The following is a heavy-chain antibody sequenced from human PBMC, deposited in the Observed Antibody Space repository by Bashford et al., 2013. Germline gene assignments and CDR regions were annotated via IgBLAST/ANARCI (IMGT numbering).Heavy chain of an antibody. CDR3: AHGDPYYGSGSYFPFDI. V-gene: IGHV2-5*02. J-gene: IGHJ3*02. Sequence: SGPTLVKPTQTLTLTCTFSGFSLSTTGVGVGWVRQPPGKALEWLVFIYWDDDKRYSPSLKSRLTIAKDTANNQVVLTMTNMDPVDTATYYCAHGDPYYGSGSYFPFDIWGQGTMVTVSS. D-gene: IGHD3-10*01. CDR2: IYWDDDK. CDR1: GFSLSTTGVG.